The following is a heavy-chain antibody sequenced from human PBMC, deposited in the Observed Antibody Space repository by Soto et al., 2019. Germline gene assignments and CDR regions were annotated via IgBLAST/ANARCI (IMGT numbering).Heavy chain of an antibody. Sequence: ASVKVSCKASGYTFTSYGISWVRQAPGHGLEWMGWISAYNGNTNYAQKLQGRVTMTTDTSTSTAYMELRSLRSDDTAVYYCARLTQHTGDTVTTNGYGMDVWGQGTTVTVSS. V-gene: IGHV1-18*01. CDR2: ISAYNGNT. CDR3: ARLTQHTGDTVTTNGYGMDV. CDR1: GYTFTSYG. D-gene: IGHD4-17*01. J-gene: IGHJ6*02.